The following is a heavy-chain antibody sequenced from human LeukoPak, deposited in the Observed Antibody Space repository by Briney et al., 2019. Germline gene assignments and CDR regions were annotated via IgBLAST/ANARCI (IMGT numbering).Heavy chain of an antibody. D-gene: IGHD3-16*01. CDR3: AREVIMITFGGAPVWFDP. J-gene: IGHJ5*02. CDR2: IIPIFGTA. V-gene: IGHV1-69*06. CDR1: GGTFSSYA. Sequence: SVKVSCKASGGTFSSYAISWVRQAPGQGLEWMGGIIPIFGTANYDQNFQGRVTITADKSTSTAYMELSSLRSEDTAVYYCAREVIMITFGGAPVWFDPWGQGTLVTVSS.